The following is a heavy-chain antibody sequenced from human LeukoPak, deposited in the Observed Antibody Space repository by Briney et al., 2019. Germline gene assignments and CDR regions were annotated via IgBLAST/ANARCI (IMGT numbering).Heavy chain of an antibody. Sequence: PGGSLRLSCAASGFTFSSYSMNWVRQAPGKGLEWVSSISGTSTSIYYADSVKGRFTISRDNAKNSLYLQMKSLRAEDTAVYYCARGPIPDSWGQGTLVTVSS. J-gene: IGHJ4*02. CDR2: ISGTSTSI. CDR1: GFTFSSYS. CDR3: ARGPIPDS. D-gene: IGHD2-2*02. V-gene: IGHV3-21*01.